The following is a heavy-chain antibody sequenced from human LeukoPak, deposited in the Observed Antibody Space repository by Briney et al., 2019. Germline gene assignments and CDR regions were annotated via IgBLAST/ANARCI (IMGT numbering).Heavy chain of an antibody. CDR3: AKHSGSFGYYYMDV. V-gene: IGHV3-23*01. CDR1: GFSFSSYA. CDR2: ISAGGGST. J-gene: IGHJ6*03. D-gene: IGHD1-26*01. Sequence: PGGSLRLSCAASGFSFSSYAMSWVRQAPGKGLEWVSAISAGGGSTYYGDSVKGRFTNSKDSSKNTLYLQMSSLTAEDTAVYYCAKHSGSFGYYYMDVWGEGTTVIVSS.